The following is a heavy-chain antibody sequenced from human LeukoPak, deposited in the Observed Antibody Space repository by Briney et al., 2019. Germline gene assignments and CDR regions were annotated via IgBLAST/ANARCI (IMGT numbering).Heavy chain of an antibody. CDR1: GFTFSSYA. D-gene: IGHD6-6*01. CDR2: ISYDGSNK. V-gene: IGHV3-30-3*01. CDR3: ARFLIAAAHRDAFDI. J-gene: IGHJ3*02. Sequence: PGGSLRLSCAASGFTFSSYAMHWVRQAPGKGLEWVAVISYDGSNKYYADSVKGRFTISRDNSKNTLYLQMNSLRAEDTAVYYCARFLIAAAHRDAFDIWGQGTMVTVSS.